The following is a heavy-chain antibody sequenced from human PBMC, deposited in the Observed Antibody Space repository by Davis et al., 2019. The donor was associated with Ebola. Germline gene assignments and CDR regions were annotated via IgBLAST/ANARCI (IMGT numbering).Heavy chain of an antibody. CDR2: ITTDGRKT. Sequence: PGGSLRLSCTASGFSFGSYWMHWVRQAPGQGLMWVSRITTDGRKTTYADSVKGRFTVSRDNAQNTLYLQMTDLRPDDTAVYFCARGRVEPAGTGYNWLDPWGQGTPVTVSS. CDR3: ARGRVEPAGTGYNWLDP. J-gene: IGHJ5*02. V-gene: IGHV3-74*03. D-gene: IGHD1-1*01. CDR1: GFSFGSYW.